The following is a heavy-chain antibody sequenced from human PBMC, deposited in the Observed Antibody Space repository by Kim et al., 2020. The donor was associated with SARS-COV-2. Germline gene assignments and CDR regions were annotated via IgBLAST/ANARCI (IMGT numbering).Heavy chain of an antibody. CDR2: IYWDDDK. CDR1: SGVG. V-gene: IGHV2-5*02. CDR3: AHSRGDS. J-gene: IGHJ4*02. Sequence: SGVGVGWLRQPPGKALEWLALIYWDDDKRSSPSLRSRLTITKDTSKNQVVVTMTNMDPVDTGTYYCAHSRGDSWGQGILVTVSS.